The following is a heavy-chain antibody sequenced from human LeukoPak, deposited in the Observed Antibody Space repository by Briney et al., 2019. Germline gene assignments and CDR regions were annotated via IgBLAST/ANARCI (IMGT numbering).Heavy chain of an antibody. V-gene: IGHV3-23*01. CDR3: AKRSGYTTGWFFDF. D-gene: IGHD6-19*01. J-gene: IGHJ4*02. Sequence: GGSLKLFCAASGFIYSSYAMSWVRQAPGKGLEGVSTISGSGDNTYYAESVKGRFTISRDNSKNTLFLQMNSLRAEDTAVFYCAKRSGYTTGWFFDFWGQGTLVTVSS. CDR2: ISGSGDNT. CDR1: GFIYSSYA.